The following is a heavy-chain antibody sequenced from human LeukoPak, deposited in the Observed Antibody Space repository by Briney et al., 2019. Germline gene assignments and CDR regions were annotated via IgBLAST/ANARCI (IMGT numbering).Heavy chain of an antibody. Sequence: SETLSLTCTVSGGSISSYYWSWIRQPPGKGLEWIGYIYYSGSTNYNPSLKSRVTISVDTSKNQFSLKLSSVPAADTAVYYCARSPEGYNLDYWGQGTLVTVSS. V-gene: IGHV4-59*01. CDR2: IYYSGST. J-gene: IGHJ4*02. CDR1: GGSISSYY. CDR3: ARSPEGYNLDY. D-gene: IGHD5-24*01.